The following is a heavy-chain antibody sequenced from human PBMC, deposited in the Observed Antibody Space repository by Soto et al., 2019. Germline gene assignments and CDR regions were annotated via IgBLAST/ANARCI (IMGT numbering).Heavy chain of an antibody. CDR1: GFTFSSYE. D-gene: IGHD3-10*01. Sequence: EVQLVEFGGGLVQTGGSLRLSCAASGFTFSSYEMNWVRQAPGKGLEWVSYISSSGSIIYYADSVKGRFTLSRDNDKHSLYLQMHSLRDEDTAVYYCAREELTGFLDYWGQGALVTVSS. CDR3: AREELTGFLDY. J-gene: IGHJ4*02. V-gene: IGHV3-48*03. CDR2: ISSSGSII.